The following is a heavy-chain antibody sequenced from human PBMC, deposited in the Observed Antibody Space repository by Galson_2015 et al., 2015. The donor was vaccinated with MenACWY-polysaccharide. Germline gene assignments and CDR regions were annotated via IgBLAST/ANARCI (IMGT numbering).Heavy chain of an antibody. CDR1: GFTFSSYA. Sequence: SLRLSCAASGFTFSSYAMSWVRQAPGKGLEWVSAISGSGGSTYYADSVKGRFTISRDNSKNTLYLQMNSLRAEDTAVYYCAKQAIVWGSYPYYFDYWGQGTLVTVSS. CDR2: ISGSGGST. J-gene: IGHJ4*02. CDR3: AKQAIVWGSYPYYFDY. D-gene: IGHD3-16*02. V-gene: IGHV3-23*01.